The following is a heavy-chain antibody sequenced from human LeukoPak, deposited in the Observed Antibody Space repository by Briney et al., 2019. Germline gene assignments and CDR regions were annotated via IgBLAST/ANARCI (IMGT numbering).Heavy chain of an antibody. D-gene: IGHD4-17*01. J-gene: IGHJ4*02. Sequence: GGSLRLSCAAPGFTFSYYSFNWVRQAPGKGLEWIAYISISNNSIYYADSVKGRFTISRDNAKNSLYLQMNSLRVEDTAVYYCARETIYSDKVIDHWGQGTPVTVSS. CDR3: ARETIYSDKVIDH. CDR2: ISISNNSI. V-gene: IGHV3-48*01. CDR1: GFTFSYYS.